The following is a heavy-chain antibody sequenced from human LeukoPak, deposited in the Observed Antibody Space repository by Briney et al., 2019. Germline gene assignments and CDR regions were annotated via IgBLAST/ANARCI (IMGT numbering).Heavy chain of an antibody. V-gene: IGHV6-1*01. Sequence: SQTLSLTCAISGDSVSSNSAAWNWLRQSPSRGLGWLGRTYYRSKWYNDYAVSVKSRITINPDTSKNQFSLQLNSVTPEDTAVYYCARERRYYYYGMDVWGQGTTVTVSS. CDR1: GDSVSSNSAA. CDR3: ARERRYYYYGMDV. CDR2: TYYRSKWYN. J-gene: IGHJ6*02.